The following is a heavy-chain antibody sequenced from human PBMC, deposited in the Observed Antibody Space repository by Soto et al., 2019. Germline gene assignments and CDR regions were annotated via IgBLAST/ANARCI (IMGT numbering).Heavy chain of an antibody. CDR2: IGTAGDT. Sequence: PGGSLRLSCAPSGFTFSSYDMHWVRQATGKGLEWVSAIGTAGDTYYPGSVKGRFTISRENAKNSLYLQMNSLRAGDTAVYYCARRNYYYDSSSLDYWGQGTLVTVSS. J-gene: IGHJ4*02. CDR1: GFTFSSYD. V-gene: IGHV3-13*01. CDR3: ARRNYYYDSSSLDY. D-gene: IGHD3-22*01.